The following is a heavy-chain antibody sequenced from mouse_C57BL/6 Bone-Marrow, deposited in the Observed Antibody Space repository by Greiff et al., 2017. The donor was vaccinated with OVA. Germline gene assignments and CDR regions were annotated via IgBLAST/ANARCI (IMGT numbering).Heavy chain of an antibody. CDR3: TRDSNYPYYFDY. D-gene: IGHD2-5*01. V-gene: IGHV1-15*01. Sequence: QVQLQQSGAELVRPGASVTLSCKASGYTFTDYEMHWVKQTPVHGLEWIGAIDPETGGTAYNQKFKGKAILTADKSSSTAYMELRSLTSEDSAVYYCTRDSNYPYYFDYWGQGTTLTVSS. CDR2: IDPETGGT. CDR1: GYTFTDYE. J-gene: IGHJ2*01.